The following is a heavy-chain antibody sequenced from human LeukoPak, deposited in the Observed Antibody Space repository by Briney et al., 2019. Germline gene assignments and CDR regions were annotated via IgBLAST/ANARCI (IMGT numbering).Heavy chain of an antibody. CDR2: IYYSGST. J-gene: IGHJ4*02. D-gene: IGHD3-10*01. CDR1: GNSIRSDYY. V-gene: IGHV4-38-2*02. CDR3: ARKVGVGHYYRSGTYIDY. Sequence: SETLSLTCSVSGNSIRSDYYWGWIRQPPGKGLEWIRTIYYSGSTSYNPSLKSRVTISIDMSKNQSSLKLNSVIAADTAVYYCARKVGVGHYYRSGTYIDYWGQGTLVTVSS.